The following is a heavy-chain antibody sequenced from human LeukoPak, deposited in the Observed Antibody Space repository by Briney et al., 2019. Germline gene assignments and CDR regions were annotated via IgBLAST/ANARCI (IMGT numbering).Heavy chain of an antibody. CDR2: IYPGDSDT. Sequence: GESLKISCKGSGYSFTSYWIGWVRQMPGKGLEWMEIIYPGDSDTRYSPSFQGQVTISADKSISTAYLQWSSLKASDTAMYYCARHRAHYDSSGYYIDYWGQGTLVTVSS. V-gene: IGHV5-51*01. D-gene: IGHD3-22*01. J-gene: IGHJ4*02. CDR1: GYSFTSYW. CDR3: ARHRAHYDSSGYYIDY.